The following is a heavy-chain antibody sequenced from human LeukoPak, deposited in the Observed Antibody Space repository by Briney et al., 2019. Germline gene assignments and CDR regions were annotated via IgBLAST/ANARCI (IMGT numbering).Heavy chain of an antibody. V-gene: IGHV1-8*02. J-gene: IGHJ6*02. D-gene: IGHD2-2*01. Sequence: GASVKVSCKASGYIFNGYYMHWVRQATGQGLEWMGWMNPNSGNTGYAQKFQGRVTMTRNTSISTAYMELSSLRSEDTAVYYCARGPVVVPAAIGYGMDVWGQGTTVTVSS. CDR1: GYIFNGYY. CDR2: MNPNSGNT. CDR3: ARGPVVVPAAIGYGMDV.